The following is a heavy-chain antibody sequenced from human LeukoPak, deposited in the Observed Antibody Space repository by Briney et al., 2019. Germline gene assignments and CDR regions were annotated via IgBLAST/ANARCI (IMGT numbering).Heavy chain of an antibody. D-gene: IGHD6-19*01. J-gene: IGHJ3*02. CDR3: AKLGWDDAFDI. CDR2: IWYDGSNK. V-gene: IGHV3-33*06. Sequence: GGSLRLSCAASGFTFSSYGMHWVRQAPGKGLEWVAVIWYDGSNKYYADSVKGRFTISRDNSKNTPYLQMNSLRAEDTAVYYCAKLGWDDAFDIWGQGTMVTVSS. CDR1: GFTFSSYG.